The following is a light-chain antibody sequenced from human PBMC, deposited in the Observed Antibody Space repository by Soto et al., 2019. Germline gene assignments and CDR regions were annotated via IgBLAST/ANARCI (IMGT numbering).Light chain of an antibody. CDR1: SGDVGGYNY. Sequence: QSALTQPASVSGPPGQSITISCTGTSGDVGGYNYVSWYQQHPGKAPKLMLYDVSNRPSGVSNRFSGSKSGNSASLTISGLQAEDEADYYCSSYASSSTYVFGTGTKVTVL. CDR2: DVS. V-gene: IGLV2-14*03. J-gene: IGLJ1*01. CDR3: SSYASSSTYV.